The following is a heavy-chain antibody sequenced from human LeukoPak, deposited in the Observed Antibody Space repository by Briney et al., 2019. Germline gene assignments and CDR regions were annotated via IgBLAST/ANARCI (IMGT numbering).Heavy chain of an antibody. V-gene: IGHV3-53*01. J-gene: IGHJ4*02. CDR3: TRDSDGDYSPFDY. CDR2: IYSGGST. Sequence: PGGSLRLSCAASGFIVSNIYMSWVRQAPGKGLEWVSVIYSGGSTYYAESVKGRLTISRDNSKNTLYLQMNSLRVEDTAVYYCTRDSDGDYSPFDYWGQGTLVTVSS. D-gene: IGHD4-17*01. CDR1: GFIVSNIY.